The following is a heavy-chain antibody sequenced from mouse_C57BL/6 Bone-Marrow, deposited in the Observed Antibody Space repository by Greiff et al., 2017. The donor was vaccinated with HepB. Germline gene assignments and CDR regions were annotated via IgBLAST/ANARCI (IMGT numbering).Heavy chain of an antibody. Sequence: EVQLVESGGGLVQPKGSLKLSCAASGFTFNTYAMHWVRQAPGKGLEWVARIRSKSSNYATYYADSVKDRFTISRDDSQSMLYLQMNNLKTEDTDMYYCVRDGYYGSSYAHYYAMDYWGQGTSVTVSS. D-gene: IGHD1-1*01. CDR2: IRSKSSNYAT. V-gene: IGHV10-3*01. CDR3: VRDGYYGSSYAHYYAMDY. J-gene: IGHJ4*01. CDR1: GFTFNTYA.